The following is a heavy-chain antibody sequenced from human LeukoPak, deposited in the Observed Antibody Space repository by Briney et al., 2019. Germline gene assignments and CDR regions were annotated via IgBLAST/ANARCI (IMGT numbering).Heavy chain of an antibody. CDR2: IYHSGST. J-gene: IGHJ4*02. D-gene: IGHD6-19*01. CDR3: ARQKGGYSSGWYLGWELDY. Sequence: SETLSLTCAVSGYSISSGYYWGWIRQPPGKGLEWIGSIYHSGSTYYNPSLKSRVTISVDTSKNQFSLKLSSVTAADTAVYYCARQKGGYSSGWYLGWELDYWGQGTLVTVSS. CDR1: GYSISSGYY. V-gene: IGHV4-38-2*01.